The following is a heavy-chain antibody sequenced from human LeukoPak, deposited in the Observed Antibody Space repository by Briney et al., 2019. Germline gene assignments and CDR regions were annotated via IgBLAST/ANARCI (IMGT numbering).Heavy chain of an antibody. V-gene: IGHV3-30*02. Sequence: GGSLRLSCAASGFTFSSYGMHWVRQAPGKGLEGVAFIRYDGSNKYYADSVKGRFTISRDNSKNTLYVQMNSLRAEDTAVYYCAKWAKENYDILTGWGYWGQGTLVTVSS. CDR1: GFTFSSYG. D-gene: IGHD3-9*01. CDR2: IRYDGSNK. CDR3: AKWAKENYDILTGWGY. J-gene: IGHJ4*02.